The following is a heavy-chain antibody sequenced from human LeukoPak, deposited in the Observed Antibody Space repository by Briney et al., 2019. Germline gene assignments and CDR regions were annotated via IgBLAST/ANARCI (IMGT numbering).Heavy chain of an antibody. CDR3: ARGSGYDYGFDY. CDR2: INPSGGTT. J-gene: IGHJ4*02. V-gene: IGHV1-46*01. D-gene: IGHD5-12*01. CDR1: GYTFTSYH. Sequence: ASVKVSCKASGYTFTSYHMHWVRQAPGQGLEWMGIINPSGGTTNYAQKFRGRVTMTRDMSTSTVYVELSSLRSEDTAVYYCARGSGYDYGFDYWGQGTLVTVSS.